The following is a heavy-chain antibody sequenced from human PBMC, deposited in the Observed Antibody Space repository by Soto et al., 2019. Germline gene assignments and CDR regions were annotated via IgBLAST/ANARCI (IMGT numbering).Heavy chain of an antibody. Sequence: QITLRESGPALVKPTQTLTLTCTFSGFSLSTSGEAVGWIRQPPGKGLEWLALIYWTGIERYSPSLKNRLSITQDTSKNNVVLTMTNLDPWATPTYYCAPGDTFDFHYWGQGTLVTVSS. CDR3: APGDTFDFHY. J-gene: IGHJ4*02. D-gene: IGHD3-10*01. V-gene: IGHV2-5*01. CDR1: GFSLSTSGEA. CDR2: IYWTGIE.